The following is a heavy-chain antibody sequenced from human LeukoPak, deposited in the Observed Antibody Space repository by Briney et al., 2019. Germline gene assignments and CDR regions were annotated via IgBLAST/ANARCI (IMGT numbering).Heavy chain of an antibody. CDR2: IIPISGTA. J-gene: IGHJ6*03. Sequence: SVKVSCKASGGTFSSHAIAWVRQAPGQGPEWMGGIIPISGTANYAQKFQGRVTITTDEPTSTAYMELSSLTSDDTAVYYCARGLQYQLLKALGYYYMDVWGEGTTVTVSS. D-gene: IGHD2-2*01. V-gene: IGHV1-69*05. CDR3: ARGLQYQLLKALGYYYMDV. CDR1: GGTFSSHA.